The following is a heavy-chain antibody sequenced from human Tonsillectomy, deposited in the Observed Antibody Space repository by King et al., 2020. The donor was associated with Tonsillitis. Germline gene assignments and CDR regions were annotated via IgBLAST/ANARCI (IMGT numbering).Heavy chain of an antibody. D-gene: IGHD6-13*01. V-gene: IGHV1-18*01. CDR1: GYTFTSYG. CDR2: INTYNGNT. CDR3: ARDQAATGTAIDY. Sequence: QLVQSGAEVKKPGASVKVSCKASGYTFTSYGISWVRQAPGQGLEWMGWINTYNGNTKYLQKLQGRVTMTRDTSTKTAYMELRSLRSDDTAVYYCARDQAATGTAIDYWGQGTLVTVSS. J-gene: IGHJ4*02.